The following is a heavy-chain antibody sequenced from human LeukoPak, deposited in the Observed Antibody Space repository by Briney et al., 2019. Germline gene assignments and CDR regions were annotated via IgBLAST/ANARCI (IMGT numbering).Heavy chain of an antibody. Sequence: PSETLSLTCTVSGGSFSSYCWSWIRQPPGKGLEWLGYIYYSGSTNYNPSLKSRVTISVDTSKNQFSLELSSVTAADTAVYYCARSYTTGWYFDFWGQGTLVTVSS. J-gene: IGHJ4*02. CDR3: ARSYTTGWYFDF. V-gene: IGHV4-59*12. D-gene: IGHD6-19*01. CDR1: GGSFSSYC. CDR2: IYYSGST.